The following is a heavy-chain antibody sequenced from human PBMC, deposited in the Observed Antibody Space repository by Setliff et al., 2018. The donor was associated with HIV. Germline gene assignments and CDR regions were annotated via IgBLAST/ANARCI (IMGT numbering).Heavy chain of an antibody. V-gene: IGHV4-4*08. D-gene: IGHD3-22*01. J-gene: IGHJ3*02. CDR2: FYTGTT. CDR3: ARAPTDHYDPTRLGDGLDI. Sequence: PSETLSLTCTVSGASIRNYYWSWIRQAPGRGLEWLGFFYTGTTYYNPSLKSRVTISVDTSKKQISLKVKSVTAADTAVYYCARAPTDHYDPTRLGDGLDIWGQGTMVTVS. CDR1: GASIRNYY.